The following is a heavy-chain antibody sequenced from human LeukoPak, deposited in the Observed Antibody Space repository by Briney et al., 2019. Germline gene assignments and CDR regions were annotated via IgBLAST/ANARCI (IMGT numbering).Heavy chain of an antibody. CDR1: GGSISSSSYY. Sequence: SETLSLTCSVSGGSISSSSYYWGWIRQPPGKGLEWIGSIYYSGSTYYNPSLKSRVTVSVDTSKNQFSLKLSSVTAADTAVYYCARRRGGWYGGDYWGQGTLVTVSS. D-gene: IGHD6-19*01. V-gene: IGHV4-39*07. CDR2: IYYSGST. J-gene: IGHJ4*02. CDR3: ARRRGGWYGGDY.